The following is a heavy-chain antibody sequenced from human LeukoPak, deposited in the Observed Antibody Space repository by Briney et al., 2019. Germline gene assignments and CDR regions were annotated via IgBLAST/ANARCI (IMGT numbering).Heavy chain of an antibody. D-gene: IGHD1-1*01. Sequence: PGRSLRLSCAASGFTFSSYGMHWVRQAPGKGLEWVAVISYDGNNKYSADSVKGRFTISRDNSMTTLYLQMNSPRAEDTAVYYCAKDGSAYYYYGMDVWGQGTTVTVSS. V-gene: IGHV3-30*18. J-gene: IGHJ6*02. CDR2: ISYDGNNK. CDR1: GFTFSSYG. CDR3: AKDGSAYYYYGMDV.